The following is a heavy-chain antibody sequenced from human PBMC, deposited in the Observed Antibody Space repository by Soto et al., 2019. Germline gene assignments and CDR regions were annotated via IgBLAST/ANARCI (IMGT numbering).Heavy chain of an antibody. V-gene: IGHV3-21*01. D-gene: IGHD2-21*01. Sequence: PGGSLRLSCAASGFTFSTYGMNWGRQAPGKGLEWVSSISSSSTYIYYADSVKGRFAISRDNAKSSLYLQMNSLRAEDTAVYYCARVSGGGDCFWGCDAFNIWGQGTMVTVSS. CDR1: GFTFSTYG. J-gene: IGHJ3*02. CDR2: ISSSSTYI. CDR3: ARVSGGGDCFWGCDAFNI.